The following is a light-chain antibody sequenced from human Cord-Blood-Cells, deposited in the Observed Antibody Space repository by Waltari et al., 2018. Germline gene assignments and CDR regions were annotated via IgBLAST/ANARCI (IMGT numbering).Light chain of an antibody. V-gene: IGKV3-20*01. J-gene: IGKJ1*01. CDR1: QSVSSSY. CDR3: QQYGSAPWT. CDR2: GAS. Sequence: EIVLTQSTGTLSLSPGERAILSCRASQSVSSSYLAWYQQKPGQAPRLLIYGASSRATGIPDRFSGSESGTDFTLTSSKLEPEDFSVYYCQQYGSAPWTFGQGTKVEIK.